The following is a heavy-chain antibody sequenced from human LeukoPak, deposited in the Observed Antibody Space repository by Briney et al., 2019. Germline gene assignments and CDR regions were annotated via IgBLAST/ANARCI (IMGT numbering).Heavy chain of an antibody. D-gene: IGHD3-3*01. Sequence: SVKVSCKASGGTFSSYAISWVRRAPGQGLEWMGGIIPIFGTANYAQKFQGRVTITADESTSTAYMELSSLRSEDTAVYYCARATRSGSRNYYYYYMDVWGKGTTVTVSS. CDR2: IIPIFGTA. J-gene: IGHJ6*03. CDR3: ARATRSGSRNYYYYYMDV. CDR1: GGTFSSYA. V-gene: IGHV1-69*13.